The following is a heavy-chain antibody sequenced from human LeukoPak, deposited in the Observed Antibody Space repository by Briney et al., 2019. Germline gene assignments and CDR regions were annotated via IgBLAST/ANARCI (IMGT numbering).Heavy chain of an antibody. CDR3: ARLFRHNILTGYYFDY. J-gene: IGHJ4*02. V-gene: IGHV4-59*01. CDR1: GGSISTYY. Sequence: SETLSLTCTVSGGSISTYYWSWIRQPPGKGLERIGYIYNSGGTNYNPSLKSRVTISVDTSKNQLSLKLSSVTAADTAVYYCARLFRHNILTGYYFDYWGQGTLVSVSS. CDR2: IYNSGGT. D-gene: IGHD3-9*01.